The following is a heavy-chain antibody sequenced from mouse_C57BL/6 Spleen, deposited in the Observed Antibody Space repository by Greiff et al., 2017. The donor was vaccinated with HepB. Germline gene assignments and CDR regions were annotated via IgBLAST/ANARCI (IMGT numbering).Heavy chain of an antibody. Sequence: EVQLQQSGPELVKPGASVKISCKASGYTFTDYYMNWVKQSHGKSLEWIGDINPNNGGTSYNQKFKGKATLTVDKSSSTAYMELRSLTSEDSAVYYCASIYFDYDDYWGQGTLVTVSA. D-gene: IGHD2-4*01. J-gene: IGHJ3*01. CDR3: ASIYFDYDDY. CDR2: INPNNGGT. V-gene: IGHV1-26*01. CDR1: GYTFTDYY.